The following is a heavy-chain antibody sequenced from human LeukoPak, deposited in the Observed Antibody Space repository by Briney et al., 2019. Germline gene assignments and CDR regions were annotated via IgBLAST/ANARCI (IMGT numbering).Heavy chain of an antibody. J-gene: IGHJ5*02. CDR1: GGSISGGDYY. D-gene: IGHD2-15*01. CDR2: IYYSGST. Sequence: SQTLSLTCTVSGGSISGGDYYWSWIRQPPGKGLEWIGYIYYSGSTYYNPSLKSRVTISEDTSKNQFSLKLSSVTAADTAVYYCARDVELGYCSGGSCTGSRWFDPWGQGTLVTVSS. V-gene: IGHV4-30-4*08. CDR3: ARDVELGYCSGGSCTGSRWFDP.